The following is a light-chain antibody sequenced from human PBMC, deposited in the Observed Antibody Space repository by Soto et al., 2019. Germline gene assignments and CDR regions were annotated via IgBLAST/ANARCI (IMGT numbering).Light chain of an antibody. J-gene: IGKJ1*01. CDR3: QQFDTFFWT. CDR2: DAS. CDR1: QTIDNW. V-gene: IGKV1-5*01. Sequence: DIQMTQSPSTLSASVGDRVTITCRASQTIDNWLAWYQQKPGKAPKLLIYDASRLESGVPSRFSGIGSGTDFTLTITGLQPDDFATYYCQQFDTFFWTFGPGTRVEIK.